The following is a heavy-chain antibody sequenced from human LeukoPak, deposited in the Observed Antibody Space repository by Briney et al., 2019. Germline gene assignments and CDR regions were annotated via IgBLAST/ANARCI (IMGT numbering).Heavy chain of an antibody. D-gene: IGHD4-17*01. J-gene: IGHJ4*02. Sequence: PGGSLRLSCAASGFIFSSYGMHWVRQAPGKGLEWVAVISYDGSNKYYADSVKGRFTISRDNSKNTLYLQMNSLRAEDTAAYYCAKGAMTTVTLPTDYWGQGTLVTVSS. V-gene: IGHV3-30*18. CDR3: AKGAMTTVTLPTDY. CDR1: GFIFSSYG. CDR2: ISYDGSNK.